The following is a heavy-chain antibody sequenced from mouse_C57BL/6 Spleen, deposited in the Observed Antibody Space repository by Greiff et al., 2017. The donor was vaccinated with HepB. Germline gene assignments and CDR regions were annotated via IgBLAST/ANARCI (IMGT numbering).Heavy chain of an antibody. J-gene: IGHJ2*01. Sequence: VQLQQSGPELVKPGASVKISCKASGYAFSSSWMNWVKQRPGKGLEWIGRIYPGDGDTNYNGKFKGKATLTADKSSSTAYMQLSSLTSEDSAVYFCARQPTGDYWGQGTTLTVSS. CDR2: IYPGDGDT. V-gene: IGHV1-82*01. CDR1: GYAFSSSW. CDR3: ARQPTGDY.